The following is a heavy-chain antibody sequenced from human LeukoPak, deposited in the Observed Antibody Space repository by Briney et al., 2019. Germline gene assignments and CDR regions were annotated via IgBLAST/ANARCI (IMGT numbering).Heavy chain of an antibody. CDR2: IYYSGST. CDR3: ARDPGHNWFDP. V-gene: IGHV4-30-4*01. J-gene: IGHJ5*02. CDR1: GGSIISGDYY. Sequence: SETLSLTCTVSGGSIISGDYYWSWIRQPPGKGLEWIGYIYYSGSTYYNPSLKSRVTISVDTSKNQFSLKLSSVTAADTAVYYCARDPGHNWFDPWGQGTRVTVSS.